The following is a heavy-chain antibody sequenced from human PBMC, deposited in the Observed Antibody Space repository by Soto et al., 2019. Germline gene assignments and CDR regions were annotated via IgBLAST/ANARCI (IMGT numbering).Heavy chain of an antibody. Sequence: GGSLSLSCAASGFTFSSYWMNWIRQVPGKGLEWVSRINIDASHTYYADSVKGRFTISRDNAKNTLHLEMNSLRAEDTAVDYCIREGQLVTTSSYGKFCDPWAQGPLFTSP. CDR1: GFTFSSYW. CDR3: IREGQLVTTSSYGKFCDP. J-gene: IGHJ5*02. CDR2: INIDASHT. D-gene: IGHD2-2*01. V-gene: IGHV3-74*01.